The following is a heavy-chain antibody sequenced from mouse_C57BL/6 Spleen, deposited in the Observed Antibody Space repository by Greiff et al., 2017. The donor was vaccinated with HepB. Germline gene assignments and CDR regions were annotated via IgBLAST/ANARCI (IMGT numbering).Heavy chain of an antibody. CDR1: GYAFTNYL. D-gene: IGHD2-1*01. V-gene: IGHV1-54*01. J-gene: IGHJ1*03. CDR3: ARDYGNYGYFDV. CDR2: INPGSGGT. Sequence: QVQLQQSGAELVRPGTSVKVSCKASGYAFTNYLIEWVKQRPGQGLEWIGVINPGSGGTNYNEKFKGKATLTADKSSSTAYMQLSSLTSEDSAVYFCARDYGNYGYFDVGGTGTTVTVSS.